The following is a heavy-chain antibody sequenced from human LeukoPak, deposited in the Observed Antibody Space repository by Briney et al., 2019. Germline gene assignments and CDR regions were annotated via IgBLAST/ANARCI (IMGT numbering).Heavy chain of an antibody. CDR3: ARINKVAAAGFFS. CDR1: GYTFTSYG. V-gene: IGHV1-8*02. D-gene: IGHD6-13*01. J-gene: IGHJ5*02. Sequence: ASVKVSCKASGYTFTSYGINWVRQATGQGLEWMGWMNPNSGNTGYAQKFQGRVTMTRNTSISTAYMELSSLRSEDTAVYYCARINKVAAAGFFSWGQATLVTVSS. CDR2: MNPNSGNT.